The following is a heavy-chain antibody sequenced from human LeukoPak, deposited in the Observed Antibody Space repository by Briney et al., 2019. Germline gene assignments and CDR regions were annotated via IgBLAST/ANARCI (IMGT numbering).Heavy chain of an antibody. V-gene: IGHV3-9*01. CDR1: GFTFDDYA. J-gene: IGHJ4*02. Sequence: QSGRSLRLSCAASGFTFDDYAMHWVRQAPGKGLEWVSGISWNSGSIGYADSVKGRFTISRDNAKNSLYLQMNSLRAEDTALYYCAKDRYSYGNGPFDYWGQGTLVTVSS. CDR2: ISWNSGSI. D-gene: IGHD5-18*01. CDR3: AKDRYSYGNGPFDY.